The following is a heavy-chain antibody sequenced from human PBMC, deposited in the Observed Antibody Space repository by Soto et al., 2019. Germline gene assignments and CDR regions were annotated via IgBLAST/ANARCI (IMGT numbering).Heavy chain of an antibody. D-gene: IGHD6-13*01. Sequence: QVQLQESGPGLVKPSQTLSLTCTVSGGSISSGGYYWSWIRQHPGKGLEWIGYIYYSGSTYYNPSXXXRXXISVDTSKNQFSLKPSSVTAADTAVYYCARVFSDSSSFFDPWGQGTLVTVSS. J-gene: IGHJ5*02. CDR1: GGSISSGGYY. CDR2: IYYSGST. CDR3: ARVFSDSSSFFDP. V-gene: IGHV4-31*03.